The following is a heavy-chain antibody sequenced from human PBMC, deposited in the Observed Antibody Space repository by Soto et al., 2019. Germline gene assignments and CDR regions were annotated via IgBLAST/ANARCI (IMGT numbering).Heavy chain of an antibody. Sequence: GGSLRLSCAASGFTFSSYAMHWVRQAPGKGLEWVAVISYDGSNKYYADSVKGRFTISRDNSKNTLYLQMNSLRAEDTAVYYCARDVPPTIITMIAYNFDYWGQGTLVTVSS. CDR3: ARDVPPTIITMIAYNFDY. CDR2: ISYDGSNK. V-gene: IGHV3-30-3*01. CDR1: GFTFSSYA. D-gene: IGHD3-22*01. J-gene: IGHJ4*02.